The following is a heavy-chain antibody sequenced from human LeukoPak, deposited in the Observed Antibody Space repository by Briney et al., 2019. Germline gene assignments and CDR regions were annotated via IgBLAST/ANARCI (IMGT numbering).Heavy chain of an antibody. CDR2: IKQDGSEK. V-gene: IGHV3-7*01. J-gene: IGHJ4*02. CDR1: KFTFSTYW. CDR3: ARGPNTSRGVIVPFRGRRYFEY. Sequence: GGSLRLSCAASKFTFSTYWMSWVRQAPGEGLEWVANIKQDGSEKYYVDSVKGRVTISRDNAKNSLYLQMNSLRAEDTAVYFCARGPNTSRGVIVPFRGRRYFEYWGQGIKVTVSS. D-gene: IGHD3-10*01.